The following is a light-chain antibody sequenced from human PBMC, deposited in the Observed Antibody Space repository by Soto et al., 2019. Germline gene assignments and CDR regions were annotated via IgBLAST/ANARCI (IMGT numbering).Light chain of an antibody. J-gene: IGKJ3*01. Sequence: DIQMTQSPSSLSASVGDRVTITCRASQSISSYLNWYQQKPGKAPKLLIYAASSLQSGVPSRFSGSGSWTDFTLTISSLQPEEFATYYCQHSYSTPYTFGPGTKVDIK. CDR2: AAS. CDR3: QHSYSTPYT. V-gene: IGKV1-39*01. CDR1: QSISSY.